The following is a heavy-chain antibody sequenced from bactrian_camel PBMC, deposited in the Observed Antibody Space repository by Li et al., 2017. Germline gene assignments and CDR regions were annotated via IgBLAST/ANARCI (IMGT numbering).Heavy chain of an antibody. CDR3: ANSDYSGGYYYTSGGPVFGY. CDR1: GFTVSAYA. CDR2: IESDGDST. V-gene: IGHV3S31*01. D-gene: IGHD2*01. J-gene: IGHJ6*01. Sequence: VQLVESGGGLVQPGGSLRISCEASGFTVSAYAMSWVRQAPGKGLEWVTTIESDGDSTYYTDSVKGRFTISRDNAKNTLYLQLNSLKTEDTAMYYCANSDYSGGYYYTSGGPVFGYWGQGTQVTVS.